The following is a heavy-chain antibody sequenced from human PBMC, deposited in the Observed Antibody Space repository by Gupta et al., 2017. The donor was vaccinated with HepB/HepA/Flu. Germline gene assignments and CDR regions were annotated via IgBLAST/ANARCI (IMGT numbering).Heavy chain of an antibody. Sequence: QITLKESGPTLVKPTQTLTLTCTFSGFSLSTDSVGVGRIRQPPGQALEWLALIHWDDGKRYNPSLQNRLTVTKDTSRNQVVLTMTDMDPVDTATYYCAHRIGHHNDAFDFWGQGTMVTVSA. CDR2: IHWDDGK. CDR3: AHRIGHHNDAFDF. V-gene: IGHV2-5*02. J-gene: IGHJ3*01. CDR1: GFSLSTDSVG.